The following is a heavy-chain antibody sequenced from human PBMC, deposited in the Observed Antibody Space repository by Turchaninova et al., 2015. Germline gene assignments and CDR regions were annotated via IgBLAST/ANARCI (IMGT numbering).Heavy chain of an antibody. D-gene: IGHD5-12*01. J-gene: IGHJ6*02. CDR1: GSPFSRDG. CDR2: ISVISSYI. CDR3: ARDAVGGYDYYYYGMDV. V-gene: IGHV3-21*01. Sequence: EVQLVDSGGGLVQPGGEPTLTCGVCGSPFSRDGLNGFLQEQGKGLESCSSISVISSYIYYADSVKGRFTISRDNAKNSLYLQINSLRAEDTAVYYCARDAVGGYDYYYYGMDVWGQGTTVTVSS.